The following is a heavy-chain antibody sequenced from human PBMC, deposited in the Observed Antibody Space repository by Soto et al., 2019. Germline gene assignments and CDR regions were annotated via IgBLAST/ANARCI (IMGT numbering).Heavy chain of an antibody. CDR3: TTDSLTTVVTPPFDY. CDR2: IKSKTDGGTT. J-gene: IGHJ4*02. Sequence: TGGSLRLSCAASGFTFSNAWMSWVRQAPGKGLEWVGRIKSKTDGGTTDYAAPVKGRFTISRDDSKNTLYLQMNSLKTEDTAVYYCTTDSLTTVVTPPFDYWGQGTLVTVSS. CDR1: GFTFSNAW. D-gene: IGHD4-17*01. V-gene: IGHV3-15*01.